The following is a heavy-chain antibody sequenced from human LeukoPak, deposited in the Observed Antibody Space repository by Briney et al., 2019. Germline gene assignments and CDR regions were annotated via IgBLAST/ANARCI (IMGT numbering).Heavy chain of an antibody. Sequence: GASVKVSCKASGYTFTSYGISWVRQAPGQGLEWMGWISAYNANTNYAQKLQGRVTMTTDTSTSTAYMELRSLRSDDTAVYYCARVQYTIFGVVRPDHTWFDPWGQGTLVTVSS. D-gene: IGHD3-3*01. CDR1: GYTFTSYG. CDR2: ISAYNANT. J-gene: IGHJ5*02. V-gene: IGHV1-18*01. CDR3: ARVQYTIFGVVRPDHTWFDP.